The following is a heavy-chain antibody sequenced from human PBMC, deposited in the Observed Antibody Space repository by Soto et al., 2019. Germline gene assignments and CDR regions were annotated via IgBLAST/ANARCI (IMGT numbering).Heavy chain of an antibody. V-gene: IGHV5-10-1*01. D-gene: IGHD6-13*01. CDR2: IDPSDSYT. CDR3: ARHAAGRGNWFDP. Sequence: RGESLKISGKGSGYSFTSYCISWVRQMPGKGLEWMGRIDPSDSYTNYSPSFQGHVTISADKSISTAYLQWSSLKASDTAMYYCARHAAGRGNWFDPWGQGTLVTV. J-gene: IGHJ5*02. CDR1: GYSFTSYC.